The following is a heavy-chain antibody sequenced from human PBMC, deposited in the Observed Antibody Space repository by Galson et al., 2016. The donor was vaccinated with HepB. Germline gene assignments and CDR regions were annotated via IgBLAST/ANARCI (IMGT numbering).Heavy chain of an antibody. CDR2: ISANSGNT. J-gene: IGHJ4*02. Sequence: SCKASGYRFFTYGISWVRQAPGQGLEWLGWISANSGNTIYAQKFQDRVTMTRDTSASTVYMDLRSLRSDDTAVYYCARDVQFRFDYWGQGTLVTVSS. CDR1: GYRFFTYG. V-gene: IGHV1-18*04. CDR3: ARDVQFRFDY. D-gene: IGHD4-11*01.